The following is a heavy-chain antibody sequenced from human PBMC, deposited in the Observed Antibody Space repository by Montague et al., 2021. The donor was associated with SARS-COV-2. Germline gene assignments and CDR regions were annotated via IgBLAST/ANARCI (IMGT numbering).Heavy chain of an antibody. Sequence: SETLSLTCTVSGGSISNHYWSWIWQPPGKGLEWIAFYSVNTNYNPSPSSRVTISVDTSKNQFSLKLCSVTAADTAVYYCATYGSGTKYYAFDIWGQGTMVTVSS. J-gene: IGHJ3*02. D-gene: IGHD3-10*01. CDR1: GGSISNHY. CDR2: FYSVNT. CDR3: ATYGSGTKYYAFDI. V-gene: IGHV4-59*11.